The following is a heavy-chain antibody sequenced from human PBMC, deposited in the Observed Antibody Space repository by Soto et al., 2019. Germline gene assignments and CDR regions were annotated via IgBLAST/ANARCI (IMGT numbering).Heavy chain of an antibody. D-gene: IGHD4-4*01. CDR2: ISYDGSNK. J-gene: IGHJ4*02. CDR1: GFTFSSYG. Sequence: GGSLRLSCAASGFTFSSYGMHWVRQAPGKGLEWVAVISYDGSNKYYADSVKGRFTISRDNSKNTLYLQMNSLRAEDTAVYYCAKVPTDYWGQGTLVTVSS. V-gene: IGHV3-30*18. CDR3: AKVPTDY.